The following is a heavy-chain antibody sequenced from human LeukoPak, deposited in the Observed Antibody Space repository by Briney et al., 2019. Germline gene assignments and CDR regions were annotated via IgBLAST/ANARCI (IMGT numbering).Heavy chain of an antibody. Sequence: PSETLSLTCSVSGDSISSHFWSWIRQPPEKGLEWIGYIHHSGMTNYNPSLKSRATLSVDTSTNQFSLKLTSVTAADTAFYFCAREASSAPRLSSHFLDVWGEGTAVTVSS. CDR1: GDSISSHF. V-gene: IGHV4-59*11. CDR2: IHHSGMT. CDR3: AREASSAPRLSSHFLDV. D-gene: IGHD6-19*01. J-gene: IGHJ6*04.